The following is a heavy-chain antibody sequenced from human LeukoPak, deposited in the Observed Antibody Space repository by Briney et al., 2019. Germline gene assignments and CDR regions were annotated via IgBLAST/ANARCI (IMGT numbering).Heavy chain of an antibody. CDR1: GFTFSSYA. CDR3: AKDPRPGYLSLAYYFDY. J-gene: IGHJ4*02. D-gene: IGHD5-12*01. Sequence: GALRLSCAASGFTFSSYAMSWVRQAPGKGLEWVSAISGSGGSTYYADSVKGRFTISRDNSKNTLYLQMNSLRAEDTTVYYCAKDPRPGYLSLAYYFDYWGQGTLVTVSS. V-gene: IGHV3-23*01. CDR2: ISGSGGST.